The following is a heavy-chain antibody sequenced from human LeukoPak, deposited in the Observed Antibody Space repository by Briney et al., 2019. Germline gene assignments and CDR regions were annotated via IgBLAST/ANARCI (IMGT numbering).Heavy chain of an antibody. CDR3: ARDIGSIAAASNWFDP. Sequence: PSQTLSLTCTVSGGSISSGGYYWSWIRQPPGKGLEWIGHIYHSGSTNYNPSLKSRVTISVDKSKNQFSLKLSSVTAADTAVYYCARDIGSIAAASNWFDPWGQGTLSPSPQ. J-gene: IGHJ5*02. V-gene: IGHV4-30-2*01. D-gene: IGHD6-13*01. CDR1: GGSISSGGYY. CDR2: IYHSGST.